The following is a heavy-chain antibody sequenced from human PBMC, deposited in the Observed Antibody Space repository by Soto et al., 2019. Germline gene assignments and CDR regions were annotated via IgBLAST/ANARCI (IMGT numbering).Heavy chain of an antibody. CDR3: EKDTPWGGSRHDY. V-gene: IGHV3-23*01. J-gene: IGHJ4*02. CDR1: GFTFSSYA. D-gene: IGHD7-27*01. Sequence: EVQLLESGGGLVQPGGSLRLSCAASGFTFSSYAMSWVRQAPGKGLEWVSAISGSGGSTYYADSVKGRFTISRDNAKNTLYLQMNSLRAEDTAVYYCEKDTPWGGSRHDYWGQGTLVTVSS. CDR2: ISGSGGST.